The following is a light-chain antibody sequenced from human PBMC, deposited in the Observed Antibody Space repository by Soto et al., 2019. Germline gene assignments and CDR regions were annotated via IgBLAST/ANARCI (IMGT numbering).Light chain of an antibody. CDR2: AVT. Sequence: QSALTQPASVSGSPGQSITISCTETSSDIGGYNFVSWYRQHPGKAPKLLIYAVTNRPSGIPDRFSGSKSGNTASLTISGLQAEDEADYYCTSYPTSSTLVFGGVTNLTVL. CDR1: SSDIGGYNF. CDR3: TSYPTSSTLV. J-gene: IGLJ2*01. V-gene: IGLV2-14*01.